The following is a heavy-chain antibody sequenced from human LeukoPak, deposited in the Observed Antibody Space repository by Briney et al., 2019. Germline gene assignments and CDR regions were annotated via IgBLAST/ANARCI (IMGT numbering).Heavy chain of an antibody. D-gene: IGHD5-12*01. CDR1: GFSISSYH. V-gene: IGHV3-30*12. CDR2: IFDDGSIR. CDR3: ATEGRHSGSDDFDI. J-gene: IGHJ3*02. Sequence: PGRSLRLSCAASGFSISSYHIHWVRQVPGQGLEWVALIFDDGSIRYYADSVRGRLSISRENSKNTVSLDMNSLRVEDSAVYYCATEGRHSGSDDFDIWGQGTTVTVSS.